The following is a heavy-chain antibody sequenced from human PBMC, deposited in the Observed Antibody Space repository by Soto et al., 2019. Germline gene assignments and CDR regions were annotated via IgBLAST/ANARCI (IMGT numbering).Heavy chain of an antibody. CDR2: IRGSGGPT. CDR1: GFTFSNYA. V-gene: IGHV3-23*01. Sequence: EVQLLESGGDLVQPGGSLRLSCAASGFTFSNYAMSWVRQAPGKGLEWVSLIRGSGGPTNYADSVKGRFTVSRDNSKNMLFLKMNSLRAEDTDVYYCVKDFRGGYDWTHDWGQGTLVTVSS. CDR3: VKDFRGGYDWTHD. D-gene: IGHD5-12*01. J-gene: IGHJ4*02.